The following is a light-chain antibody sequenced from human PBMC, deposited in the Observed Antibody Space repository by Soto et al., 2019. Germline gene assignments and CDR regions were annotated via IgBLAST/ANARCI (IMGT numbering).Light chain of an antibody. CDR2: KAS. J-gene: IGKJ2*02. V-gene: IGKV1-5*03. CDR3: QQYDSYPCT. Sequence: DIQMTQSPSTLSASVGDRVTITCRASQSISSWLAWYQHKPGIAPKLLVYKASSLETGVPSRFSGSGSGTEFTLTISSXXPDXXXSYXCQQYDSYPCTFGQGTKLESK. CDR1: QSISSW.